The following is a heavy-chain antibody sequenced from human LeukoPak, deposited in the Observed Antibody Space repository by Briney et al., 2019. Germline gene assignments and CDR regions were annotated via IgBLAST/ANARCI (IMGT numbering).Heavy chain of an antibody. V-gene: IGHV4-59*01. CDR2: INYSGST. CDR1: GGSISSYY. CDR3: ARYSYGSYYYYYYGMDV. D-gene: IGHD5-18*01. J-gene: IGHJ6*02. Sequence: SETLSLTCTVSGGSISSYYWSWIRQPPGKGLEWIGYINYSGSTNYNPSLKSRVTISVDTSKNQFSLKLSSVTAADTAVYYCARYSYGSYYYYYYGMDVWGQGTTVTVSS.